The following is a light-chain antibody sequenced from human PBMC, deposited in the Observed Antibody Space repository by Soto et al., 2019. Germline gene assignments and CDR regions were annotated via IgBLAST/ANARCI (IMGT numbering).Light chain of an antibody. CDR2: EVF. V-gene: IGLV2-8*01. CDR3: KSYAGSNTYV. CDR1: KSDIGVYDF. Sequence: QSALTQPPSASGSPGQSVTISCTGTKSDIGVYDFVSWYQHLPGKAPRLILYEVFQRPSGVPDRVSGSKSGNTASLTVSGLQAADEADYFCKSYAGSNTYVVGSGTKVHV. J-gene: IGLJ1*01.